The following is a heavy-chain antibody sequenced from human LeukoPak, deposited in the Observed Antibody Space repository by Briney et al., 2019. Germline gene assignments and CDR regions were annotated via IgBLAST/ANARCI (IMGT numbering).Heavy chain of an antibody. CDR1: GFTFSSYG. J-gene: IGHJ4*02. D-gene: IGHD3-16*02. CDR3: AKDLRLSSYYFDY. Sequence: GRSLRLSCAASGFTFSSYGMHWVRQAPGKGLEWVAVISYDGSNKYYADSVKGRFTISRDNSKNTLYLQLNSLGAEDTAVYYCAKDLRLSSYYFDYWGQGTLVTVSS. CDR2: ISYDGSNK. V-gene: IGHV3-30*18.